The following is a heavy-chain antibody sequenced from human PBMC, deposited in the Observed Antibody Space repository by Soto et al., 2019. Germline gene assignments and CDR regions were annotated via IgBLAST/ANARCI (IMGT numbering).Heavy chain of an antibody. CDR3: ARDHGPYCSGGSCAPNWFDP. Sequence: PGGSLRLSCAASGFTVSSNYMSWVRQAPGKGLEWVSVIYSGGSTYYADSVKGRFTISRDNSKNTLYLQMNSLRAEDTAVYYCARDHGPYCSGGSCAPNWFDPWGQGTLVTVSS. D-gene: IGHD2-15*01. J-gene: IGHJ5*02. CDR2: IYSGGST. CDR1: GFTVSSNY. V-gene: IGHV3-53*01.